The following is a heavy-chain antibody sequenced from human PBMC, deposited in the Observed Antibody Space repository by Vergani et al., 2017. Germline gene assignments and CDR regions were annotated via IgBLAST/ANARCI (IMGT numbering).Heavy chain of an antibody. V-gene: IGHV4-38-2*02. CDR2: VFNSGSA. CDR1: GYSISRGYY. CDR3: ARQFWVSQGVGAFET. D-gene: IGHD3-16*01. Sequence: QVQLQESGPGLVKPSETLSLTCSVSGYSISRGYYWGWIRQPPGKGLEWIATVFNSGSAYYNPSLRRRVTISVGTSKNQFSLRLTTLTAADTAVYYCARQFWVSQGVGAFETWGRGTEVSVSS. J-gene: IGHJ3*02.